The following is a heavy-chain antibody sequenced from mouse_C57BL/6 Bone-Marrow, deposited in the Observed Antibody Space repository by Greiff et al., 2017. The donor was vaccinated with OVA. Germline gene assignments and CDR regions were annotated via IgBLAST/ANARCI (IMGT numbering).Heavy chain of an antibody. CDR2: ILPGSGST. V-gene: IGHV1-9*01. CDR1: GYTFTGYW. Sequence: QVQLKESGAELMKPGASVKLSCKATGYTFTGYWIEWVKQRPGHGLEWIGEILPGSGSTNYNEKFKGKATFTADTSSNTAYMQLSSLTTEDSAIYYCARYSYYYGSSPAWFAYWGQGTLVTVSA. D-gene: IGHD1-1*01. J-gene: IGHJ3*01. CDR3: ARYSYYYGSSPAWFAY.